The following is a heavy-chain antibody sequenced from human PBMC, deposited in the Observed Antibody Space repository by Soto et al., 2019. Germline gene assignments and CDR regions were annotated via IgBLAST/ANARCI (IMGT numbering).Heavy chain of an antibody. J-gene: IGHJ4*02. Sequence: QGLLQESGPGLVKPSETLSLTCTVSGDSTNYYFWNWIRQAPGKGLEWLGYIYYTGSTNYNPSLKRRPTRSPGTSESQCTMLLPDVTAVDAAVYYFVKGWGPGGIVADYWGQGTLAIVSS. D-gene: IGHD5-12*01. CDR3: VKGWGPGGIVADY. CDR2: IYYTGST. V-gene: IGHV4-59*01. CDR1: GDSTNYYF.